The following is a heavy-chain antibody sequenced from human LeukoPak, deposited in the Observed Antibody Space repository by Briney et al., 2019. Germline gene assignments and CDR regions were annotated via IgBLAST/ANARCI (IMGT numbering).Heavy chain of an antibody. CDR2: IKSDGST. J-gene: IGHJ4*02. Sequence: GGSLRLSCAASGFTFSSYWMHWVRQTPGKGLMWVARIKSDGSTIYADSVQGRFTISRDNAKNTLYLQMNSLRAEDTAAYYCAKEREVGATPAYYFDYWGQGTLVTVSS. D-gene: IGHD1-26*01. V-gene: IGHV3-74*01. CDR1: GFTFSSYW. CDR3: AKEREVGATPAYYFDY.